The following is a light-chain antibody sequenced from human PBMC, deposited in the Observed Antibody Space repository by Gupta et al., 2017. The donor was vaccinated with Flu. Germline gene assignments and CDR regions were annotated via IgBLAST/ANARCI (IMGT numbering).Light chain of an antibody. J-gene: IGLJ3*02. V-gene: IGLV2-11*01. CDR1: SSDVGGSVY. Sequence: QSALTQPRSVSGSPGQSVTNSCTGTSSDVGGSVYVSWYQQRPGKAPKLMIYDVSKRPSGVPGRFSGSRSGNTASLTVSGRQEEDEADYYSSSVAGNDAWVFGGGTKVTVL. CDR2: DVS. CDR3: SSVAGNDAWV.